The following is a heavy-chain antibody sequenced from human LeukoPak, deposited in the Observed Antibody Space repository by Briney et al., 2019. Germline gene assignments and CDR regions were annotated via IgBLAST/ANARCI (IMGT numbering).Heavy chain of an antibody. CDR3: GRDLYPIRFLAQRYFFDY. J-gene: IGHJ4*02. CDR1: GYTFTYYG. V-gene: IGHV1-18*01. Sequence: ASVKVSCKASGYTFTYYGINWGRQAPGQGHEWKGWSSVNNGERNYPKSFEGRVTITTDTSTNTAYMDLGSLRSDEPAADYCGRDLYPIRFLAQRYFFDYWGQGTQVAVSS. CDR2: SSVNNGER. D-gene: IGHD3-3*01.